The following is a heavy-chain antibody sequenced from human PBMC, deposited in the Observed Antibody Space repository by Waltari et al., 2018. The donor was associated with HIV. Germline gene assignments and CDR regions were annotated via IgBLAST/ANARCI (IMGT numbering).Heavy chain of an antibody. CDR2: INHSGST. Sequence: QVQLQQWGAGLLKPSETLSLTCAVYGGSFSGYYWSWIRQPPGKGLEWVGEINHSGSTNYNPALKSRVTISVDTSKNQFSLKLSSVTAADTAVYYCARGRPPLGGCGGDCHDLGMDVWGQGTTVTVSS. J-gene: IGHJ6*02. D-gene: IGHD2-21*01. V-gene: IGHV4-34*01. CDR3: ARGRPPLGGCGGDCHDLGMDV. CDR1: GGSFSGYY.